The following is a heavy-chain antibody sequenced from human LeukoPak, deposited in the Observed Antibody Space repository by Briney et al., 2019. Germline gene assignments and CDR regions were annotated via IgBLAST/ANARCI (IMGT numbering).Heavy chain of an antibody. CDR1: GFTFSSYG. CDR3: AKAHNWNYPYAFDI. V-gene: IGHV3-30*02. D-gene: IGHD1-7*01. Sequence: GGSLRLSCAASGFTFSSYGMHWVRQAPGKGLEWVAFIRYDGSNKYYADSVKGRFTISRDNSKNTLYLQMNSLRAEDTAVYYCAKAHNWNYPYAFDIWGQGTMVTVSS. CDR2: IRYDGSNK. J-gene: IGHJ3*02.